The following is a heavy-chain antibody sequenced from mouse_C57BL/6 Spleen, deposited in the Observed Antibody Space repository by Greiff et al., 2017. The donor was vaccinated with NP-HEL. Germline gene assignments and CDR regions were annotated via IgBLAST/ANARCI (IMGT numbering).Heavy chain of an antibody. CDR2: INPNNGGT. D-gene: IGHD4-1*01. V-gene: IGHV1-26*01. CDR3: APGTRFVFAY. CDR1: GYTFTDYY. Sequence: EVQLQQSGPELVKPGASVKISCKASGYTFTDYYMNWVKQSHGKSLEWIGDINPNNGGTSYNQKFKGKATLTVDKSSSTAYMELRSLTSEDSAVYYCAPGTRFVFAYWGQGTLVTVSA. J-gene: IGHJ3*01.